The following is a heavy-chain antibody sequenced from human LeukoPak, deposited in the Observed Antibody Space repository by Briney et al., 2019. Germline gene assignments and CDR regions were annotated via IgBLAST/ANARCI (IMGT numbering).Heavy chain of an antibody. CDR1: GFTFSSYE. CDR3: ARRYCSSTSCTLDN. Sequence: GGSLRLSCAASGFTFSSYEMNRVRQGPGKGLEWVSYISSSGGNIYYADPVKGRFTISRDNAKNSLYLQMNSLRAEDTAVYYCARRYCSSTSCTLDNWGQGTLITVSS. J-gene: IGHJ4*02. V-gene: IGHV3-48*03. CDR2: ISSSGGNI. D-gene: IGHD2-2*01.